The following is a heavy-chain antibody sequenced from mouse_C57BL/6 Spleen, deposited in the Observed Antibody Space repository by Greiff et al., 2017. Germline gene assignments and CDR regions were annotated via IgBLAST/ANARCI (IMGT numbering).Heavy chain of an antibody. D-gene: IGHD1-1*01. CDR2: ISIGSSTI. V-gene: IGHV5-17*01. CDR1: GFTFSDYG. Sequence: EVHLVESGGGLVKPGGSLKLSCAASGFTFSDYGMHWVRQAPEKGLEWVAYISIGSSTIYYADTVKGRFTISRDTAKNTLFLQMTSLRSEETAMYYCARGRGHGGDYWGQGTTLTVSA. J-gene: IGHJ2*01. CDR3: ARGRGHGGDY.